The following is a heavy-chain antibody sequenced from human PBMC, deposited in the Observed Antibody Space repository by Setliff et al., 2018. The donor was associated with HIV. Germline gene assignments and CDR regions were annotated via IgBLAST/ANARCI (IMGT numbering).Heavy chain of an antibody. CDR2: IYYSGNT. Sequence: ETLSLTCPVSGAYISSYYRSWIRQPPGKGLEWIGDIYYSGNTHFNPSLKSRVTISLDTSKNQFSLKLSSVTAADTAVYYCARTQGYSYGLFDYWGQGTLVTSPQ. CDR3: ARTQGYSYGLFDY. CDR1: GAYISSYY. J-gene: IGHJ4*02. V-gene: IGHV4-59*12. D-gene: IGHD5-18*01.